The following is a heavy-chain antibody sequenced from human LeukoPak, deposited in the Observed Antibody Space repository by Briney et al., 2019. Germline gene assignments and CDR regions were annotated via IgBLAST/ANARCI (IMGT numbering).Heavy chain of an antibody. CDR3: ARRGYSYGQHYYFDY. CDR2: IYYSGST. D-gene: IGHD5-18*01. J-gene: IGHJ4*02. V-gene: IGHV4-59*01. Sequence: SETLSLTCTVSGGSISSNYWSWIRQPPGKGLEWIGYIYYSGSTNYNPSLKSRVTISVDTSKNQFSLKLSSVTAADTAVYYCARRGYSYGQHYYFDYWGQGTLVTVSS. CDR1: GGSISSNY.